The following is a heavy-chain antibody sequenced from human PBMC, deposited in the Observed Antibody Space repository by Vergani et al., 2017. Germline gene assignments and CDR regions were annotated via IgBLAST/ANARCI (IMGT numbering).Heavy chain of an antibody. V-gene: IGHV3-23*01. CDR1: GFTFNSYA. Sequence: QLLESGGGLIQPGGSLRLSCAASGFTFNSYAMTWVRQAPGKGLEWVSGINNNGGSTYYADSVKGRLTISRDNSKNTLYLQMTDLRAEDTATYYCAKVCGSTSCPYGGGAFDGWLHARMVTVSS. CDR3: AKVCGSTSCPYGGGAFDG. CDR2: INNNGGST. D-gene: IGHD2-2*01. J-gene: IGHJ3*01.